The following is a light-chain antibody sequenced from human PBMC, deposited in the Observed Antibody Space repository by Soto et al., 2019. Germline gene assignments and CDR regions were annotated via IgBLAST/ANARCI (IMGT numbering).Light chain of an antibody. J-gene: IGLJ3*02. Sequence: QSALTQPASVSGSPGQSISISCTGTSSDVGGYNYVSWYQQHPGKAPKLIIYEVTNRPPGVSNRFSGSKSGNTASLTISGLQAEDEAYYYCIFYRSRTTLVFGGGTKLTVL. CDR3: IFYRSRTTLV. CDR2: EVT. CDR1: SSDVGGYNY. V-gene: IGLV2-14*01.